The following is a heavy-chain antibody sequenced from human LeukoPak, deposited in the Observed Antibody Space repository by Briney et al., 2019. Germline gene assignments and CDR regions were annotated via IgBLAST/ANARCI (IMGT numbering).Heavy chain of an antibody. CDR1: GGSISSYY. J-gene: IGHJ4*02. D-gene: IGHD3-10*01. Sequence: AETLTLTCTVSGGSISSYYWSWIRQPPGKGREWIGYIYYSGSTNYNPSLKRPVTLSVDTSKNQFSLKLRSVTAADTAVYYCARVSGYGSYYFDYWGQGTLVTVSS. V-gene: IGHV4-59*12. CDR3: ARVSGYGSYYFDY. CDR2: IYYSGST.